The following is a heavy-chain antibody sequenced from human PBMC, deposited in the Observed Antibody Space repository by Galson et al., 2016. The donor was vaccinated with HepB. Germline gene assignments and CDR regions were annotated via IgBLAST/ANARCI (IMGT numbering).Heavy chain of an antibody. Sequence: PALVTPTQTLTLTCTFSGFSLSTSGVCVSWIRQPPGKALEWLALIDWDDDKYYSTSLKTRLTISKDTSRNQVVLTMTNMDPVDTATYYCAYASSIHPYYYYRDVWGKGTTVTVSS. CDR1: GFSLSTSGVC. V-gene: IGHV2-70*01. CDR2: IDWDDDK. D-gene: IGHD5-18*01. CDR3: AYASSIHPYYYYRDV. J-gene: IGHJ6*03.